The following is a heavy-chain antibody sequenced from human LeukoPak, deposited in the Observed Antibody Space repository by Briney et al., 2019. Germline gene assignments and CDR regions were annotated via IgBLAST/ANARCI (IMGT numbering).Heavy chain of an antibody. V-gene: IGHV4-39*01. D-gene: IGHD3-16*01. J-gene: IGHJ4*02. CDR3: SRHGAGGPGPVDY. CDR1: GGSISSSSYY. CDR2: IYKSGST. Sequence: SETLSLTCTVSGGSISSSSYYWGWIRQPPGKGLEWIGSIYKSGSTYYNPSLKSRVTIFVDTSKNQFYLNLNSVTAADTAVYYCSRHGAGGPGPVDYLGQGALVTVSS.